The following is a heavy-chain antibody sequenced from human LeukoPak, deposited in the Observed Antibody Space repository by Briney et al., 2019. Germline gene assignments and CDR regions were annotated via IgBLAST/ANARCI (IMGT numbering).Heavy chain of an antibody. D-gene: IGHD6-13*01. CDR2: IYTSGST. V-gene: IGHV4-4*07. CDR1: GGSINSYY. J-gene: IGHJ4*02. CDR3: ARAQSSSWYIDC. Sequence: SETLSLTCTVSGGSINSYYWSWIRQPAGKGLEWIGRIYTSGSTDYNPSLKSRVTVSVDTSKNQFSLKLTSVTAADTAVYYCARAQSSSWYIDCWGQGTLVTVSS.